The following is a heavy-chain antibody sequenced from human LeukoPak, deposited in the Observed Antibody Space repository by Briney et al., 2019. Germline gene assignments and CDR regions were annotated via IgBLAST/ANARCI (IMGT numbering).Heavy chain of an antibody. D-gene: IGHD6-6*01. Sequence: ASVKVSCKASAYTFTIYTIHWVRQAPGQRLEWMGWINAGNGNTRYSQNFQGRVTMTRDMSTNTVYMDLSSLRSDDTAVYYCARDPYSGWQLDEFHYYGMDVWGQGTTVIVSS. J-gene: IGHJ6*02. CDR2: INAGNGNT. CDR1: AYTFTIYT. V-gene: IGHV1-3*01. CDR3: ARDPYSGWQLDEFHYYGMDV.